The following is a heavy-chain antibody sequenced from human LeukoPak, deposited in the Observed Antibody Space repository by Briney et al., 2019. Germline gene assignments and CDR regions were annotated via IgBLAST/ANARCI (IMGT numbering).Heavy chain of an antibody. CDR3: AREAERNYPP. V-gene: IGHV3-48*04. CDR2: ISSRSSTT. J-gene: IGHJ5*02. CDR1: GFTFSSYS. D-gene: IGHD1-7*01. Sequence: GGSMRLSCAASGFTFSSYSMNWVRQAPGKELERVSYISSRSSTTYYAGSVKGRFTISRDNAKNALYLQMNSLRADDTAVYYCAREAERNYPPGGQRTLVTVSS.